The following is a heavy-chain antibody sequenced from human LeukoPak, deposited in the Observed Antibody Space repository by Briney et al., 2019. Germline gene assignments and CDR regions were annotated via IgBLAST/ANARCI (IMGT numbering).Heavy chain of an antibody. CDR3: ARSLVVGANPYH. Sequence: PGGSLRLSCAASGFTFSSYWMHWVRQAPGKGLVWVSRINSDGSSTSYADSVKGRFTISRDNAKNSLYLQLNSLRAEDTAVYYCARSLVVGANPYHWGQGTLVTVSS. D-gene: IGHD1-26*01. CDR2: INSDGSST. CDR1: GFTFSSYW. V-gene: IGHV3-74*01. J-gene: IGHJ5*02.